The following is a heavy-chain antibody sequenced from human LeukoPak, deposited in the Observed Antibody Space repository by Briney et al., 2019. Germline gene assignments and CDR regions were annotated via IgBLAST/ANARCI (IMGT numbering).Heavy chain of an antibody. J-gene: IGHJ4*02. CDR3: AKPYLAGGAAGTFDS. V-gene: IGHV3-33*06. CDR1: GFTFSSYG. Sequence: GRSLRLSCAAPGFTFSSYGMHWVRQAPGKGLEWVSVIYYDGSNKYYADSVKGRSTISRDNSKNMLYLQMSSLRAEDTAVYYCAKPYLAGGAAGTFDSWGQGTLVTVSS. D-gene: IGHD6-13*01. CDR2: IYYDGSNK.